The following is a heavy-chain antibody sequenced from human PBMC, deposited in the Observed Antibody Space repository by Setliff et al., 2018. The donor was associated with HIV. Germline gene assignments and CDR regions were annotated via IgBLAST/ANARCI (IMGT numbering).Heavy chain of an antibody. Sequence: GGSLRRSCAASGFTFSHYGMHWVRQAPGKGLEWVAVIWYDGSNKYYADSVKGRFTISRDNSKNTLYLQMNSLRAEDTAVYYCAKGRHLLYYFDYWGQGTLVTVSS. CDR2: IWYDGSNK. CDR1: GFTFSHYG. V-gene: IGHV3-33*06. J-gene: IGHJ4*02. D-gene: IGHD1-26*01. CDR3: AKGRHLLYYFDY.